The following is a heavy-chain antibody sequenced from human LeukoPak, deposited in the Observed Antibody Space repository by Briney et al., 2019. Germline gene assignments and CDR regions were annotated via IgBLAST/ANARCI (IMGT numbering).Heavy chain of an antibody. D-gene: IGHD3-22*01. Sequence: SETLSLTCTVSGGSIISTTYYWGWIWQPPGKGLEWIGSTYYSGTTYYNPSLKSRVTISVDTSKNQFSLKLRSVTAADTAVYYCARDRYYYDSTGSPFDYWGQGTLVTVSS. CDR1: GGSIISTTYY. J-gene: IGHJ4*02. V-gene: IGHV4-39*07. CDR2: TYYSGTT. CDR3: ARDRYYYDSTGSPFDY.